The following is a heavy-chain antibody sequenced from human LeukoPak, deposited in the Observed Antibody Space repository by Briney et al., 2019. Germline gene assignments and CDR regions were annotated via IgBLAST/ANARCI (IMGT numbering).Heavy chain of an antibody. CDR1: GFTFSSYG. J-gene: IGHJ4*02. CDR3: AKDSRYYYVDY. D-gene: IGHD1-14*01. V-gene: IGHV3-30*02. Sequence: GGSLRLSCAASGFTFSSYGMHWVRQAPGKGLEWVAFIRYDGSKEYYADSVKGRFTISRDNSKNTMYLQMNSLKTEDTAVYYCAKDSRYYYVDYWGQGTLVTVSS. CDR2: IRYDGSKE.